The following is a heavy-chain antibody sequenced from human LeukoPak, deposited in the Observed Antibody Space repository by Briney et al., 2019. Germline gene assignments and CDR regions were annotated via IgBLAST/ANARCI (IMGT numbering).Heavy chain of an antibody. Sequence: PGGSLRLSCAASGFTFSSYAMHWVRQAPGKGLEWVAVISYDGSNKYYADSVKGRFTISRDNSKNTLYLQMNSLRAEDTAVYYCARAYSSSWTVVGYWGQGTLVTVSS. CDR2: ISYDGSNK. D-gene: IGHD6-13*01. J-gene: IGHJ4*02. V-gene: IGHV3-30*04. CDR3: ARAYSSSWTVVGY. CDR1: GFTFSSYA.